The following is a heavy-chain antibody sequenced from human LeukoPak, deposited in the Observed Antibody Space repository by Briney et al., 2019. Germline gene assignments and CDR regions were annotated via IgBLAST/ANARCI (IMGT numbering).Heavy chain of an antibody. CDR1: GGSFTGNY. D-gene: IGHD5-12*01. CDR3: ACNAVRYSAYDREEDPSV. J-gene: IGHJ3*01. CDR2: INHSGST. V-gene: IGHV4-34*01. Sequence: SETLSLTCAVYGGSFTGNYWRWIRQPPGKGLEWIGEINHSGSTKYNPSLKSRVTMSVDASTNQFFLRLTSVTAADTAVYYCACNAVRYSAYDREEDPSVWGQGTMVTVSS.